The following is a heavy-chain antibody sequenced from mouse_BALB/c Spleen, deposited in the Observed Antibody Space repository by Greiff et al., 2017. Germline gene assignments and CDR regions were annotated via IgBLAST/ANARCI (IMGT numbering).Heavy chain of an antibody. J-gene: IGHJ3*01. CDR2: IYPGNSDT. CDR1: GYSFTSYW. V-gene: IGHV1-5*01. CDR3: TSPYYYGSSPFAY. D-gene: IGHD1-1*01. Sequence: EVKLQESGTVLARPGASVKMSCKASGYSFTSYWMHWVKQRPGQGLEWIGAIYPGNSDTSYNQKFKGKAKLTAVTSASTAYMELSSLTNEDSAVYYCTSPYYYGSSPFAYWGQGTLVTVSA.